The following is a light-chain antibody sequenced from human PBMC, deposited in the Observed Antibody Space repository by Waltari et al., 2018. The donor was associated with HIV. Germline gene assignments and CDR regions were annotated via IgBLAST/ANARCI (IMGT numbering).Light chain of an antibody. CDR3: QQYDSFPWT. CDR1: QSISVW. Sequence: DIQMTQSPSTLSASIGDRVTITFRASQSISVWLACDHQKPGKAPKLLIYEASKLESGVPSRFSGTGSGTEFTLTISSLQPDDSATFYCQQYDSFPWTFGQGTKVGIK. V-gene: IGKV1-5*03. CDR2: EAS. J-gene: IGKJ1*01.